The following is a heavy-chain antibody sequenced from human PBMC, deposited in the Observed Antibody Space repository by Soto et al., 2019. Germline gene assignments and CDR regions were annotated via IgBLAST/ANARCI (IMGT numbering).Heavy chain of an antibody. J-gene: IGHJ3*02. Sequence: SETLSLTCSVSGGSISSYYWSWIRQPPGKGLEWIAYIYYSVTSYNPSLKSRVSISLDTSKNQFSLKLSSVTAADTAVYDGSGPNSGGYSFDTWGQGTMVTVSS. CDR3: SGPNSGGYSFDT. CDR1: GGSISSYY. D-gene: IGHD3-22*01. CDR2: IYYSVT. V-gene: IGHV4-59*01.